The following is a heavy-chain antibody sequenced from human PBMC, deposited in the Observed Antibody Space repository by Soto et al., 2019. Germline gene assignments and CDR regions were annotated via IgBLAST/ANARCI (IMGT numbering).Heavy chain of an antibody. CDR3: ARAASSAVSLFDS. V-gene: IGHV1-18*01. CDR1: GYTFTSSG. J-gene: IGHJ4*02. D-gene: IGHD4-17*01. Sequence: QVQLVQSGAEVKKPGASVKVSCKASGYTFTSSGISWVRQAPGQGLEWMGWISGYNGNTNYAQKFQGRVTMTSDTSTSTAYMELRSLRSNDPAVYVCARAASSAVSLFDSWGQGTLVTVSS. CDR2: ISGYNGNT.